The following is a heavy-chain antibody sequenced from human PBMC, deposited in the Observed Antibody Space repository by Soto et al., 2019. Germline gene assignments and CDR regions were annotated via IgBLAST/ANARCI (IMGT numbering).Heavy chain of an antibody. Sequence: QVQLQESGPGLVKPSQTLSLTCTVSGGSISSGGYYWSWFRQHPAKGLAWIGYIYYSGSTYYNPSLKTRVTISVDTSKNQFPLKLSSVTAADTAVYYCASGYDYLEYYYYMDVWGKGSTVTVSS. J-gene: IGHJ6*03. D-gene: IGHD5-12*01. CDR3: ASGYDYLEYYYYMDV. V-gene: IGHV4-31*03. CDR1: GGSISSGGYY. CDR2: IYYSGST.